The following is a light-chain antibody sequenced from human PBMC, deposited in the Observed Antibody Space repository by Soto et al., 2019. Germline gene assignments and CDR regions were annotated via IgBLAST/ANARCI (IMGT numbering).Light chain of an antibody. CDR1: QSVNNY. J-gene: IGKJ4*01. V-gene: IGKV3-11*01. CDR2: EAS. Sequence: EIVLTQSPATLSLSPGERATLSCRATQSVNNYLLWFQQKPGQAPRLLIYEASNRATDIPARFSGSGSGTDFTLTISSLEPEDFAVYYCQQRSSWPLTFGGGTKVEIK. CDR3: QQRSSWPLT.